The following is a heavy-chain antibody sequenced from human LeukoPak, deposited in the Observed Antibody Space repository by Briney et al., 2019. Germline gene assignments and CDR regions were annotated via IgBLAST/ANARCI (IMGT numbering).Heavy chain of an antibody. J-gene: IGHJ6*02. V-gene: IGHV3-66*01. Sequence: GGSLRLSCAASGFTVSSNYMSWVRQAPGKGLEWVSVIYSGGSTYYADSVKGRFTISRDNSKNTLYLQMNSLRAEDTAVYYCARERPGRAVNYYGMDVWGQGTTVTVSS. CDR3: ARERPGRAVNYYGMDV. D-gene: IGHD6-19*01. CDR1: GFTVSSNY. CDR2: IYSGGST.